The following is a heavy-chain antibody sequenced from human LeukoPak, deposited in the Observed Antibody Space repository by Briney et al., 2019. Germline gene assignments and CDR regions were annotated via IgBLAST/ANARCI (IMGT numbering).Heavy chain of an antibody. CDR2: IIPIFGTA. V-gene: IGHV1-69*06. J-gene: IGHJ4*02. Sequence: ASVKVSCKAPGGTFSSYAISWVRQAPGQGLEWMGRIIPIFGTANYAQKFQGRVTITADKSTSTAYMELSSLRSEDTAVYYCARAPGRVVVPAAVDYWGQGTLVTVSS. D-gene: IGHD2-2*01. CDR3: ARAPGRVVVPAAVDY. CDR1: GGTFSSYA.